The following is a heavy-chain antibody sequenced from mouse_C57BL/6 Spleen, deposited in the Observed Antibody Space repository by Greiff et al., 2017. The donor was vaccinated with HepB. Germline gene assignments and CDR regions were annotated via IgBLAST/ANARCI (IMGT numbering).Heavy chain of an antibody. CDR1: GYTFTSYW. CDR2: IHPNSGST. D-gene: IGHD2-4*01. CDR3: ARDDYDGFAY. V-gene: IGHV1-64*01. J-gene: IGHJ3*01. Sequence: QVQLQHPGAELVKPGASVKLSCKASGYTFTSYWMHWVKQRPGQGLEWIGMIHPNSGSTNYNEKFKSKATLTVDKSSSTAYMQLSSLTSEDSAVYYCARDDYDGFAYWGQGTLVTVSA.